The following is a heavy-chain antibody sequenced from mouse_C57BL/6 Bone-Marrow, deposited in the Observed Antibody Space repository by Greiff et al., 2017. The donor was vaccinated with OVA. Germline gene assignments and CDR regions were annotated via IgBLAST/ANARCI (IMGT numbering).Heavy chain of an antibody. J-gene: IGHJ4*01. Sequence: QVQLQQSGPGLVQPSQSLSITCTVSGFSLTSYGVHWVRQSPGKGLEWLGVIWSGGSTDYNAAFISRLSISKDNSKSQVFFKMNSLQADDTAIYYCARFALTLITTVVATDYYAMDYWGQGTSVTVSS. CDR1: GFSLTSYG. CDR2: IWSGGST. D-gene: IGHD1-1*01. CDR3: ARFALTLITTVVATDYYAMDY. V-gene: IGHV2-2*01.